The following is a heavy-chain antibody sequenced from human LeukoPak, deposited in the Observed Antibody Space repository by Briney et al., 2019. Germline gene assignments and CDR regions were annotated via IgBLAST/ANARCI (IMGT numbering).Heavy chain of an antibody. J-gene: IGHJ4*02. CDR1: GFTFSSYW. CDR2: IKQDRSEK. CDR3: GRENRHYDFWGGCVDH. V-gene: IGHV3-7*01. Sequence: GGSLRLSCAASGFTFSSYWMNWVRQAPGQGLEWVANIKQDRSEKYYLDSVKGRLTISRDNAKNSLYLQMTSLRAEYTAVYYCGRENRHYDFWGGCVDHWGQGTLVTVSS. D-gene: IGHD3-3*01.